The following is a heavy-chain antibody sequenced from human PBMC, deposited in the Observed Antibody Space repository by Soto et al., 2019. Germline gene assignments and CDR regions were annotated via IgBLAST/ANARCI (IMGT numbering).Heavy chain of an antibody. D-gene: IGHD5-18*01. Sequence: SETLCLTCTVSGSSITNYYWSWIRQPPGKGLEYIGYIYNSGSTNYNPSLKSRVSISVDTSRNHFSLKLTSVTAADTAVYYCARGDTTMVYYFDYWGRGTLVTVSS. CDR2: IYNSGST. CDR3: ARGDTTMVYYFDY. CDR1: GSSITNYY. V-gene: IGHV4-59*01. J-gene: IGHJ4*02.